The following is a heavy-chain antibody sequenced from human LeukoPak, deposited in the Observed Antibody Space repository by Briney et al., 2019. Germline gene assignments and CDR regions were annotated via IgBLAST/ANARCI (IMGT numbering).Heavy chain of an antibody. CDR2: MNPNSGNT. CDR1: GYTFTSYD. Sequence: ASVTVSCKASGYTFTSYDVNWVRQATGQGLEWMGWMNPNSGNTGYAQKFQGRVTMTRNTSISTAYMELSSLRSEDTAVYYCARVLADYYDSSGIDYWGQGTLVTVSS. V-gene: IGHV1-8*01. J-gene: IGHJ4*02. D-gene: IGHD3-22*01. CDR3: ARVLADYYDSSGIDY.